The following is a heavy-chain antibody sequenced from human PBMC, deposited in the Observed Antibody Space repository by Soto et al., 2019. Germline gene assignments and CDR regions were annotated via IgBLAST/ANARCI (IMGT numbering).Heavy chain of an antibody. CDR1: GFTFSSYA. Sequence: QVQLVESGGGVVQPGRSLRLSCAASGFTFSSYAMHWVRQAPGKGLVWVAVISYDGSNKYYADSVKGRFTISRDNSKNTLYLQMNSLRAEDTAVYYCAREMWIQLWGDFYYWGQGTLVTVSS. CDR2: ISYDGSNK. V-gene: IGHV3-30-3*01. J-gene: IGHJ4*02. D-gene: IGHD5-18*01. CDR3: AREMWIQLWGDFYY.